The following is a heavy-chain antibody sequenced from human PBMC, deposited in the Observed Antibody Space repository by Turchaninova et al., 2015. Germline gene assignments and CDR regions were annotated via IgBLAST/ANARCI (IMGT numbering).Heavy chain of an antibody. V-gene: IGHV2-26*01. Sequence: QVTLKESGPVLVKPTETLTLTCTVSGFSFSTARMGVSWIRQPPGKALEWLAHIFSNDEKSYSPSLKGRLTISKDTSKSQVVLTMTNMDTVDTATYYCARTYYYDSSGYSNFDYWGQGTLVTVSS. J-gene: IGHJ4*02. D-gene: IGHD3-22*01. CDR2: IFSNDEK. CDR3: ARTYYYDSSGYSNFDY. CDR1: GFSFSTARMG.